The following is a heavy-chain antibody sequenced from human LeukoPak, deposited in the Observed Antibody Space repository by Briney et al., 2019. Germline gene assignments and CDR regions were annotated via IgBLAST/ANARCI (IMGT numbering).Heavy chain of an antibody. CDR2: IYYSGST. V-gene: IGHV4-61*01. D-gene: IGHD1-26*01. CDR3: ARAWGLRPLDY. J-gene: IGHJ4*02. Sequence: PSETLSPTCTVSGGSASSGSYYWSWIRQPPGKGLEWIGYIYYSGSTNYNPSLKSRVTIPVDTSKNQFSLKLSSVTAADTAVYYCARAWGLRPLDYWGQGTLVTVSS. CDR1: GGSASSGSYY.